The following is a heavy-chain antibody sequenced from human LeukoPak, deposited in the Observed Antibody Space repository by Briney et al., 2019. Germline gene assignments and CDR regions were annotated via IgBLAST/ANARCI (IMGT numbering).Heavy chain of an antibody. J-gene: IGHJ4*02. CDR2: INHSGST. CDR1: GGSFSGYY. Sequence: PSETLSLTCAVYGGSFSGYYWSWIRQPPGKGLEWIGEINHSGSTNYNPSLKSRVTISVDTSKSQFSLKLSSVTAADTAVYYCARFIRYYYDSSGLRAPYYFDYWGQGTLVTVSS. V-gene: IGHV4-34*01. D-gene: IGHD3-22*01. CDR3: ARFIRYYYDSSGLRAPYYFDY.